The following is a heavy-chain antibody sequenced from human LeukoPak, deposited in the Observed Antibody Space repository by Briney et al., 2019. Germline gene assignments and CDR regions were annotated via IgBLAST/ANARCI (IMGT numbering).Heavy chain of an antibody. CDR1: GYTFTSYY. J-gene: IGHJ4*02. V-gene: IGHV1-46*01. CDR3: ARGPSPRAPFDY. CDR2: INPSGGST. Sequence: ASVKVSCKASGYTFTSYYMHWVRQAPGQGLEWMGIINPSGGSTSYAQKFQGRVTITTDESTSTAYMELSSLRSEDTAVYYCARGPSPRAPFDYWGQGTLVTVSS.